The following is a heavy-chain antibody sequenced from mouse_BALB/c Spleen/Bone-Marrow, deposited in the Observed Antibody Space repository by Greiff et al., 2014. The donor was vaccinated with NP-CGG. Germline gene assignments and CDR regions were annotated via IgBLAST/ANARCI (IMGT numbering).Heavy chain of an antibody. CDR2: VYPGNNDT. CDR1: GYTFTSFW. Sequence: QQSGAVLARPGASVRMSCKASGYTFTSFWMHWVKQRPGQGLEWIGAVYPGNNDTNYDQNFRGKAKLTAVTSTSTAYMEFSSLTNEDSAVYYCTRYYYGGRDWYFDVWGAGTTVTVSS. V-gene: IGHV1-5*01. CDR3: TRYYYGGRDWYFDV. J-gene: IGHJ1*01. D-gene: IGHD1-1*01.